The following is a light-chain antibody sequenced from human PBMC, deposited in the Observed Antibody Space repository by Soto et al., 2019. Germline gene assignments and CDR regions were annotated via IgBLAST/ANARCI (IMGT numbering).Light chain of an antibody. CDR3: QHYNDWPYT. J-gene: IGKJ2*01. CDR2: GAS. CDR1: QSVSNA. Sequence: ELVMTQSPGTLSVSPGERATLSCRASQSVSNALAWYQQKPGQAPRLLIYGASTRATGIPARFSGTGSGTESTLTISSLQSEDFAVYFCQHYNDWPYTFGQGTKVDIK. V-gene: IGKV3-15*01.